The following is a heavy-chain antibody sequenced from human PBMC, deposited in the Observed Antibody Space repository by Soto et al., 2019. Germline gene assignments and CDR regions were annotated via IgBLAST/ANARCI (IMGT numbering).Heavy chain of an antibody. Sequence: PGGSLRLSCAASGFTFSSYAMHWVRQTPGKGLEWVAVISHDGSNKYYADSVKGRFTISRDNSKNTLYLQMNSLRAEDTAVYYCARDAGYGDIVVRYYYYGMDVWGQGTTVTVSS. V-gene: IGHV3-30*04. D-gene: IGHD5-12*01. J-gene: IGHJ6*02. CDR3: ARDAGYGDIVVRYYYYGMDV. CDR1: GFTFSSYA. CDR2: ISHDGSNK.